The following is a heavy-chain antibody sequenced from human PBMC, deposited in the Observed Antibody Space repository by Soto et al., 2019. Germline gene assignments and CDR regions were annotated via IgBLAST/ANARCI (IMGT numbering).Heavy chain of an antibody. CDR3: ARDRDLFDYGMDV. CDR1: GFTFSSYG. D-gene: IGHD3-10*02. J-gene: IGHJ6*02. CDR2: IWYDGSNK. Sequence: QVQLVESGGGVVQPGRSLRLSCAASGFTFSSYGMHWVRQAPGKGLEWVAVIWYDGSNKYYADSVKGRFTISRDNSKNTLYLQMNRLRAEDTAVYYCARDRDLFDYGMDVWGQGTTVTVSS. V-gene: IGHV3-33*01.